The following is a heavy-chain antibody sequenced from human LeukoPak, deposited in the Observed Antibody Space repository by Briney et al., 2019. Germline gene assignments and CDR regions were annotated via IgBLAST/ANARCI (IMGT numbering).Heavy chain of an antibody. CDR1: GGSISSYY. V-gene: IGHV4-59*01. CDR3: AREDDYGGNSLVY. CDR2: IYYSGST. D-gene: IGHD4-23*01. J-gene: IGHJ4*02. Sequence: SETLSLTCTVSGGSISSYYWSWIRQPPGKGLEWIGYIYYSGSTNYNPSLKSRVTISVDTSKNQFSLKLSSVTAADTAVYYCAREDDYGGNSLVYWGQGTLVTVSS.